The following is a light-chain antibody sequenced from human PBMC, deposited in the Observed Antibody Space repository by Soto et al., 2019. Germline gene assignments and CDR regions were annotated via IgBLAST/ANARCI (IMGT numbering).Light chain of an antibody. J-gene: IGLJ3*02. Sequence: QPVLTQPPSASGTPGQRVTISCSGSSFNIGSNYVYWYQQLPGTAPKLLIYSNNQRPSGVPDRFSGSKSGTSASLAISGLRSEDEADYYCAAWDDSLSGWVFGGGTQLTVL. CDR3: AAWDDSLSGWV. CDR2: SNN. V-gene: IGLV1-47*02. CDR1: SFNIGSNY.